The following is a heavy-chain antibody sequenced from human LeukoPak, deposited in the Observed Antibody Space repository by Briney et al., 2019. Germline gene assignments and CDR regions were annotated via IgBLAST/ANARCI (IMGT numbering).Heavy chain of an antibody. CDR2: ISSSSSYI. CDR3: AREGIKYGGNPVGY. CDR1: GFTFSSYS. D-gene: IGHD4-23*01. Sequence: KPGGSLRLSCAASGFTFSSYSMNWVRQAPGKGLEWVSSISSSSSYIYYADSVKGRFTISRDNAKNSLYLQMNSLRADDTAVYYCAREGIKYGGNPVGYWGQGTLVTVSS. V-gene: IGHV3-21*04. J-gene: IGHJ4*02.